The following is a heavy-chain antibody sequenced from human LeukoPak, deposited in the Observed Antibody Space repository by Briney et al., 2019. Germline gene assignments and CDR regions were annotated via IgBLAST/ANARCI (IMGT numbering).Heavy chain of an antibody. V-gene: IGHV3-43*01. CDR1: GFTFDDYT. CDR2: ISWDGGST. J-gene: IGHJ4*02. Sequence: TGGSLRLSCAASGFTFDDYTMHWVRQAPGKGLEWVSLISWDGGSTHYADSVKGRFTISRDNSKNSLYLQMNSLRTEDTALYYCAKDINPYDYGGNVDYWGQGTLVTVSS. CDR3: AKDINPYDYGGNVDY. D-gene: IGHD4-23*01.